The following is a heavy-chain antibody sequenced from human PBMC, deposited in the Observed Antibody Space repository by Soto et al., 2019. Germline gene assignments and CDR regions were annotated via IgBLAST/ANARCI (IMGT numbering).Heavy chain of an antibody. V-gene: IGHV1-69*12. J-gene: IGHJ4*02. CDR3: ARETSTIFGVVTSSYHFDY. D-gene: IGHD3-3*01. CDR1: GGTFSNFV. Sequence: QVQLVQSGAEVKKPGSSVKVSCKASGGTFSNFVISWVRQAPGQGLEWMGGIIPLFGTANYAQKFQGRVTITADESTSTAYMELSSLRSEDTAVYYCARETSTIFGVVTSSYHFDYWGQGTLVTVSS. CDR2: IIPLFGTA.